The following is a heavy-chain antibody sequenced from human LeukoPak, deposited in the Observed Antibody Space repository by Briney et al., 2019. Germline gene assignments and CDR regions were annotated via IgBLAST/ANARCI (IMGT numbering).Heavy chain of an antibody. D-gene: IGHD3-3*01. CDR1: GGSISSGGYY. V-gene: IGHV4-30-2*01. CDR3: ARAPIFGVVTHFDC. J-gene: IGHJ4*02. Sequence: SQTLSLTCTVSGGSISSGGYYWSWIRQPPGKGLEWIGYIYHSGSTYYNPSLKSRVTISVDRSKNQFSLKLSSVTAADTAVYYCARAPIFGVVTHFDCWGQGTLVTVSS. CDR2: IYHSGST.